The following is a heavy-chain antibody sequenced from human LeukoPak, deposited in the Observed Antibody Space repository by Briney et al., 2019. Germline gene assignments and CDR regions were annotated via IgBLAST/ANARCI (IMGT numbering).Heavy chain of an antibody. V-gene: IGHV1-18*01. CDR2: ISAYNGNT. D-gene: IGHD3-10*01. CDR1: GYTFTSYG. Sequence: ASVKVSCKASGYTFTSYGISWVRQAPGQGLEWMGWISAYNGNTNHAQKLQGRVTMTTDTSTSTAYMELRSLRSDDTAVYYCAREYGSGSYYAAFDIWGQGTMVTVSS. J-gene: IGHJ3*02. CDR3: AREYGSGSYYAAFDI.